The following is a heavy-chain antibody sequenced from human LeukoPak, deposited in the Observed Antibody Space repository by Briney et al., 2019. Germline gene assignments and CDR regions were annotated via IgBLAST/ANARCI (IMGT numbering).Heavy chain of an antibody. CDR1: GGSFSGYY. CDR3: ARVGYYASGNYYNDRGAFDY. D-gene: IGHD3-10*01. V-gene: IGHV4-34*01. Sequence: SETLSLTCAVYGGSFSGYYWSWIRQPPGKGLEWIGEINHSRSTNYNPSLKSRVTISVDTSKNQFSLKLSSVTAADTAVYYCARVGYYASGNYYNDRGAFDYWGQGTLVIVSS. CDR2: INHSRST. J-gene: IGHJ4*02.